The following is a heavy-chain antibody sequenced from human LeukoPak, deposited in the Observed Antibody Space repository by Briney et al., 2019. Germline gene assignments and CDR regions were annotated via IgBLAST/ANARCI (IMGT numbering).Heavy chain of an antibody. CDR1: GGSISSGDYY. Sequence: PSQTLSLTCTVSGGSISSGDYYWSWIRQPPGTGLEWIGYIHYTGSTYYNPSLKSRVTISVDTSKNQFSLELTSVTAADTAVYYCARVGDYCSSTSCGHLLTDYWGQRTLVTVSS. D-gene: IGHD2-2*01. CDR2: IHYTGST. J-gene: IGHJ4*02. CDR3: ARVGDYCSSTSCGHLLTDY. V-gene: IGHV4-30-4*01.